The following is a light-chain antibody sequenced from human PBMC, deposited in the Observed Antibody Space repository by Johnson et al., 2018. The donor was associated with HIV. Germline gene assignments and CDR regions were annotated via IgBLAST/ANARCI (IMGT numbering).Light chain of an antibody. J-gene: IGLJ1*01. CDR1: NSNIGNNY. CDR2: DND. V-gene: IGLV1-51*01. Sequence: QSVLTQPPSVSAAPGQKVTISCSGSNSNIGNNYVSWYRQLPGTAPKLLIYDNDKRPLGIPDRFSGSKSGTSATLGITGLQTGDEGDYYCGTWDSSLSVYVFGSGTKVTVL. CDR3: GTWDSSLSVYV.